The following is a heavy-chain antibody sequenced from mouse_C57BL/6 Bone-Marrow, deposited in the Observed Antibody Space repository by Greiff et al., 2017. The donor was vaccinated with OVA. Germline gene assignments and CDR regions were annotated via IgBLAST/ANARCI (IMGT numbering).Heavy chain of an antibody. CDR2: IDPSDSET. CDR3: AVGDYGYAMDY. V-gene: IGHV1-52*01. Sequence: VQLQQPGAELVRPGSSVKLSCKASGYTFTSYWMHWVKQRPIQGLEWIGNIDPSDSETHYNQKFKDKATLTVDKSSSTAYMQLSSLTSEDSAVYYGAVGDYGYAMDYWGQGTSVTVSS. J-gene: IGHJ4*01. CDR1: GYTFTSYW. D-gene: IGHD2-4*01.